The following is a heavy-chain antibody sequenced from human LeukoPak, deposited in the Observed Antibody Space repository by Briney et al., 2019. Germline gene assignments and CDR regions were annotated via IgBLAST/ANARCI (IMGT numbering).Heavy chain of an antibody. D-gene: IGHD6-6*01. V-gene: IGHV4-34*01. CDR2: INHSGST. CDR1: GGSFSGYY. CDR3: ARGSIAARRGPYDP. Sequence: SETLSLTCAVYGGSFSGYYWSWIRQPPGKGLEWIGEINHSGSTNYNPSLKSRVTISVDTSQNQFSLKLSSVTAADTAVYYCARGSIAARRGPYDPWGQGTLVTVSS. J-gene: IGHJ5*02.